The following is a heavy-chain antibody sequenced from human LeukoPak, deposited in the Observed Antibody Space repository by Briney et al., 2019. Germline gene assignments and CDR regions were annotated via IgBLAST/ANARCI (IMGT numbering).Heavy chain of an antibody. J-gene: IGHJ4*02. CDR2: INHSGST. V-gene: IGHV4-34*01. CDR1: GGSFSGYY. D-gene: IGHD6-19*01. Sequence: SETLSLTCAVYGGSFSGYYWSWIRQPPGKGLEWIGEINHSGSTNYNPSLKSRVTISVDTSKNQFSLKLSSVTAADTAVYYCARHAVAGTLGVDYWGQGTLVTVSS. CDR3: ARHAVAGTLGVDY.